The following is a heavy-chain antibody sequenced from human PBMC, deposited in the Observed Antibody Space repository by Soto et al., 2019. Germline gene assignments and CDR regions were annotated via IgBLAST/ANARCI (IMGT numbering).Heavy chain of an antibody. CDR2: INAGNGNT. Sequence: ASVKVSCKASGYTFTSYAMHWVRQAPGQRLEWIGWINAGNGNTKYSQKYQGRDTITRDTSASTAYMELSSLRSEDTAVYYCARVQVLVVPAAPPNYYYYMDVWGKGTTVTV. V-gene: IGHV1-3*01. D-gene: IGHD2-2*01. CDR3: ARVQVLVVPAAPPNYYYYMDV. CDR1: GYTFTSYA. J-gene: IGHJ6*03.